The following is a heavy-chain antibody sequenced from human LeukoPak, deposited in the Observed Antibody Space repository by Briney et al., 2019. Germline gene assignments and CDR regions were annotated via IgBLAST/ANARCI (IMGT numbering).Heavy chain of an antibody. J-gene: IGHJ6*03. CDR2: IQNSGTT. Sequence: SETLSLTCTLSRGSISSKYYFWGWIRQPPGKGLEWIGTIQNSGTTSYNPSLKSRVTMSADTSKRQLSLKLNSVTAADTAVYYCARESLRQQWLVRREEYYYMDVWGKGTTVTVSS. CDR3: ARESLRQQWLVRREEYYYMDV. CDR1: RGSISSKYYF. D-gene: IGHD6-19*01. V-gene: IGHV4-39*07.